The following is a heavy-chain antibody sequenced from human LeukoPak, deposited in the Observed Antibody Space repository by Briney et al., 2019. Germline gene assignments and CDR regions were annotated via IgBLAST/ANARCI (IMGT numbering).Heavy chain of an antibody. J-gene: IGHJ5*02. V-gene: IGHV4-30-2*01. CDR1: GGSVSSGSYS. D-gene: IGHD3-22*01. CDR3: ARSPLAFYDSSGYPRVWFDP. CDR2: ISQSGNI. Sequence: SETLSLTCTVSGGSVSSGSYSRSWIRQPPGKGLEWIGYIYHIGYISQSGNIYQNPSLKSRVTISLDTSRNQFSLKLSSVTAADTAVYYCARSPLAFYDSSGYPRVWFDPWGQGTLVTVSS.